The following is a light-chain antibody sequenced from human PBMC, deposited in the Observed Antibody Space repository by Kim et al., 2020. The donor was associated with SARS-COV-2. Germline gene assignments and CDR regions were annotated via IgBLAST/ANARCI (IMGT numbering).Light chain of an antibody. J-gene: IGLJ2*01. V-gene: IGLV2-14*03. CDR2: DVR. CDR1: SSDVGGYNY. CDR3: SSYTSSSTVV. Sequence: QSALTQPASVSGSPGQSITISCTGTSSDVGGYNYVSWYQQHPGKAPKLMIYDVRNPPSGVSNRFSGSKSGNTSSLTISGLQAEDADDYYCSSYTSSSTVVFGGGTKLTVL.